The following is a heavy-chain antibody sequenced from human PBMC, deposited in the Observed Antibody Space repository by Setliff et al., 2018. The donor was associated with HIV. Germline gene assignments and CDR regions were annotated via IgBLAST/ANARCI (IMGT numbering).Heavy chain of an antibody. J-gene: IGHJ4*02. CDR3: GRWGHGYNSYDH. CDR2: VLYNGGT. V-gene: IGHV4-34*12. D-gene: IGHD5-12*01. CDR1: GGSFSGNH. Sequence: SETLSLTCTIYGGSFSGNHWSWIRQSPGNGLEWIGEVLYNGGTRYNPSLENRVSMSVDTSKNQFSLKLLSVTAADTAVYYCGRWGHGYNSYDHWGQGTLVTVSS.